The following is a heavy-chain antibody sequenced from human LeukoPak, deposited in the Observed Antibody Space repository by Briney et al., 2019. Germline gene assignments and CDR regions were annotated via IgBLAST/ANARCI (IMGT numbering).Heavy chain of an antibody. Sequence: SETLSLTCTVSGGSVSSGSYYWSWIRQPPGKGLEWIGSIYYSGSTYYNPSLKSRVTISVDTSKNQFSLKLSSVTAADTAVYYCAGFTIFGVVIIGDIWGQGTMVTVSS. D-gene: IGHD3-3*01. CDR3: AGFTIFGVVIIGDI. CDR1: GGSVSSGSYY. V-gene: IGHV4-39*01. J-gene: IGHJ3*02. CDR2: IYYSGST.